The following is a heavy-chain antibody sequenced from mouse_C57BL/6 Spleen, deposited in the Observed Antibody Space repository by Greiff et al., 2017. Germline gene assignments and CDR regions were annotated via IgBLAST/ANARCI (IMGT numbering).Heavy chain of an antibody. Sequence: VQLKESGPGLVKPSQSLSLTCSVTGYSITSGYYWNWIRQFPGNKLEWMGYISYDGSNNYNPSLKNRISITRDTSTNQFFLKLNSVTTEDTATYYCARVSATVVEDFDYWGQGTTLTVSS. J-gene: IGHJ2*01. CDR3: ARVSATVVEDFDY. D-gene: IGHD1-1*01. CDR2: ISYDGSN. CDR1: GYSITSGYY. V-gene: IGHV3-6*01.